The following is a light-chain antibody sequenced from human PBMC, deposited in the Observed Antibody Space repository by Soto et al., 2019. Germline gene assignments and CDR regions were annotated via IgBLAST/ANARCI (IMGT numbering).Light chain of an antibody. CDR3: RSYKSSLGVYV. CDR2: ENT. V-gene: IGLV1-40*01. J-gene: IGLJ1*01. CDR1: SSNIGAGYD. Sequence: QSVLTQPPSVSGAPGQRVTISCTGSSSNIGAGYDVHWYQQFPGTAPKLLIYENTNRPSGVPDRFSGSESGTSASLAITGLQAGDEANYYGRSYKSSLGVYVFGTGTKVTFL.